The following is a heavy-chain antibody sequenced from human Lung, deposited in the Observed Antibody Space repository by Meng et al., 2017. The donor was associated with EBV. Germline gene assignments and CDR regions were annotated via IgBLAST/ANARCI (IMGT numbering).Heavy chain of an antibody. Sequence: EVQRVQSGAEVNKPGGSLKITCQASGYSFTNYWIGWVRQMPGKGLEWMGIIYPGDSKIRYSPSFQGQVTISADKSISTVYLQWSSLKASDTAIYYCARHNCYDVWGQGTLVTVSS. D-gene: IGHD3-16*01. CDR3: ARHNCYDV. CDR1: GYSFTNYW. J-gene: IGHJ4*02. V-gene: IGHV5-51*01. CDR2: IYPGDSKI.